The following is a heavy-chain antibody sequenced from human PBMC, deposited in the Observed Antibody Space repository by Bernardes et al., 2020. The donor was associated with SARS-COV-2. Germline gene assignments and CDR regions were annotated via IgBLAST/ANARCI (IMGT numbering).Heavy chain of an antibody. CDR3: AIIMVGPTNYYYYYGMDV. V-gene: IGHV1-8*02. Sequence: ASVKVSCKASGYTFTNYHMHWVRQAPGKGLEWMGWMTPNSGNTGYAQKFQGRVTMTRDTSISTAYMELSSLTSDDTAVYFCAIIMVGPTNYYYYYGMDVWGQGTTVTVSS. D-gene: IGHD1-26*01. J-gene: IGHJ6*01. CDR1: GYTFTNYH. CDR2: MTPNSGNT.